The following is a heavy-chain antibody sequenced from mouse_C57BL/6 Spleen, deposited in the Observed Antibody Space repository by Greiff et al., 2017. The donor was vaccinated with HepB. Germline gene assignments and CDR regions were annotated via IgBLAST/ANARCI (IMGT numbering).Heavy chain of an antibody. CDR3: ARGLRPHFDY. Sequence: QVQLQQSGPELVKPGASVKISCKASGYAFSSSWMNWVKQRPGKGLEWIGRIYPGDGDTNYNGKFKGKATLTADKSSSTAYMQLSSLTSEDSAVYFCARGLRPHFDYWGQGTTLTVSS. V-gene: IGHV1-82*01. CDR1: GYAFSSSW. J-gene: IGHJ2*01. CDR2: IYPGDGDT. D-gene: IGHD1-2*01.